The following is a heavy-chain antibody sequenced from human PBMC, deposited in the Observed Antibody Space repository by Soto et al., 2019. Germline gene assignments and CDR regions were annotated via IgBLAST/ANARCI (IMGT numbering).Heavy chain of an antibody. CDR3: ARVSRSRAFDI. V-gene: IGHV4-59*01. CDR2: IYYSGST. Sequence: NPSETLSLTCTVSGGSISSYYWSWIRQPPGKGLEWIGYIYYSGSTNYNPSLKSRVTISVDTSKNQFSLKLSSVTAADTAVYYCARVSRSRAFDIWGQGTMVTVSS. CDR1: GGSISSYY. J-gene: IGHJ3*02. D-gene: IGHD3-10*01.